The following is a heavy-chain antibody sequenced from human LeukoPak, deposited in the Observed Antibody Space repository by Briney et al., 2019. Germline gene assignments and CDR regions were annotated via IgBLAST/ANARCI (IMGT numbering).Heavy chain of an antibody. CDR3: AREGGPYRPLDY. CDR2: VNLQGST. J-gene: IGHJ4*02. V-gene: IGHV4-4*02. Sequence: SETLSLTCSVSGGSITSTNYWTWVRQPPGKGLEWIGEVNLQGSTNYNPSLMGRVAISVDMSENHISLQLTSVTAAHTAVYYCAREGGPYRPLDYSGQGTLVTVSS. CDR1: GGSITSTNY.